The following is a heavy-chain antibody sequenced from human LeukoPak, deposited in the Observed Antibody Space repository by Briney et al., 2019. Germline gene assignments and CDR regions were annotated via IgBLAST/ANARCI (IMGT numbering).Heavy chain of an antibody. CDR3: AKDISRDLHASDGFDI. D-gene: IGHD2-2*01. J-gene: IGHJ3*02. V-gene: IGHV3-9*01. Sequence: GGSLRLSCAASGFTFDDYAMHWVRQAPGKGLEWVSGISWNSGSIGYADSVKGRFTISRDNAKNSLYLQMNSLRAEDTALYYCAKDISRDLHASDGFDIWGQGTMVTVSS. CDR1: GFTFDDYA. CDR2: ISWNSGSI.